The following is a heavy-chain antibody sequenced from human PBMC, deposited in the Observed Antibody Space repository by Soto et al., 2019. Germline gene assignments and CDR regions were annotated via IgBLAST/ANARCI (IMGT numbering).Heavy chain of an antibody. CDR1: GYTFTSYG. CDR3: ARGAYDDFWSGVGPKDYYYGMDV. CDR2: ISAYNGNT. Sequence: ASVKVSCKASGYTFTSYGISWVRQAPGQGLEWMGWISAYNGNTGYAQKFQGRVTMTRNISISTAYMELSSLRSEDTAVYYCARGAYDDFWSGVGPKDYYYGMDVWGQGTTVTVSS. D-gene: IGHD3-3*01. J-gene: IGHJ6*02. V-gene: IGHV1-8*02.